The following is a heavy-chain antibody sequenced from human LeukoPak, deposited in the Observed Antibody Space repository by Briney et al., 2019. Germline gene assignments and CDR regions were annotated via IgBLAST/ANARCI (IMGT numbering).Heavy chain of an antibody. CDR1: GGSISSYY. Sequence: PSETLSLTCTVSGGSISSYYWNWIRQPPGKGLEWIGYFSYTGSTYTGSTNYNPSLESRVTISVDTAKNQFSLELISVTAADTAVYYCARHDGWASTTGTTGGFRHYYYYMDVWGKGTTVTVSS. CDR2: FSYTGSTYTGST. CDR3: ARHDGWASTTGTTGGFRHYYYYMDV. D-gene: IGHD1-1*01. J-gene: IGHJ6*03. V-gene: IGHV4-59*01.